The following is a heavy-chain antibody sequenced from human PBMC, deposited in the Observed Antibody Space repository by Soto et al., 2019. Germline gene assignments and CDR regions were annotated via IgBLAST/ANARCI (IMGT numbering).Heavy chain of an antibody. Sequence: GGSLSLSXTGSGFSFSDYSFNWIRQAPGKGLERISYVSSRRTITFYADSVKGRFTISRDNAKKSVYLQMNRLRNEDTAVYYCARHGYGDSFDHWGRGTLVTVSS. CDR2: VSSRRTIT. CDR3: ARHGYGDSFDH. CDR1: GFSFSDYS. V-gene: IGHV3-48*02. D-gene: IGHD4-17*01. J-gene: IGHJ4*02.